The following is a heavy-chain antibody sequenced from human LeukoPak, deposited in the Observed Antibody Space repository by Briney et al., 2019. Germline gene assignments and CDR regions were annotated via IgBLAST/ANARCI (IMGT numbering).Heavy chain of an antibody. Sequence: SVKVSCKASGGTFSSYAISWVRQAPGQGLEWMGGIIPIFGTANYAQKFQGRVTITTDESTSTAYMELSSLRSEDTAVYYCARIRGRKYSSGWTNFDYWGQGTPVTVSS. CDR1: GGTFSSYA. D-gene: IGHD6-19*01. J-gene: IGHJ4*02. V-gene: IGHV1-69*05. CDR2: IIPIFGTA. CDR3: ARIRGRKYSSGWTNFDY.